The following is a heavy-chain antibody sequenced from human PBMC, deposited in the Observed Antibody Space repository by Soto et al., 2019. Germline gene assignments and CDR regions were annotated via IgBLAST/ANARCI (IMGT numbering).Heavy chain of an antibody. CDR2: IIPIFGTA. CDR1: GGTFSSYA. Sequence: QVQLVQSGAEVKKPGSSVKVSCKASGGTFSSYAISWVRQAPGHGLEWMGGIIPIFGTANYAQKFQGRVTITADKSTSTAYMELSSLRSEATAVYYCAAPMYATVTTIGMDVWGQGTTVTVSS. V-gene: IGHV1-69*06. D-gene: IGHD4-4*01. J-gene: IGHJ6*02. CDR3: AAPMYATVTTIGMDV.